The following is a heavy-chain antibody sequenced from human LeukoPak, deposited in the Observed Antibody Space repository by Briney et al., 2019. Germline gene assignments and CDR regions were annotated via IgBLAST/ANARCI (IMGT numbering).Heavy chain of an antibody. Sequence: SETLSLTCTVSGGSISSYYWSWIRQPPGKGLEWIGYIYYSGSTNYNPSLKSRVTISVDTSKNQFSLKLSSVTAADTAVYYCARDLRYAFRGGMDVWGQGTTVTVSS. J-gene: IGHJ6*02. V-gene: IGHV4-59*01. D-gene: IGHD1-1*01. CDR3: ARDLRYAFRGGMDV. CDR1: GGSISSYY. CDR2: IYYSGST.